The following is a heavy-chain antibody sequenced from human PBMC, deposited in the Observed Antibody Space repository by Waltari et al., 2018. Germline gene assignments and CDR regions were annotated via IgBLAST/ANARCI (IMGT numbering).Heavy chain of an antibody. V-gene: IGHV4-59*01. CDR1: GGSISSYY. CDR2: IYYSGST. Sequence: QVQLKESGPGLVKPSETLSLTCTVSGGSISSYYWSWLRQPPGKGLEWIGYIYYSGSTNYNPSLKSRVTISVDTSKNQFSLKLSSVTAADTAVYYCATCSSGGSCYHDAFDIWGQGTMVTVSS. D-gene: IGHD2-15*01. CDR3: ATCSSGGSCYHDAFDI. J-gene: IGHJ3*02.